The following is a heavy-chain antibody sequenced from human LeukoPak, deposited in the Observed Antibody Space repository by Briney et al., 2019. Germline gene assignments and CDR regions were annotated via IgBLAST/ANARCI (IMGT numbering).Heavy chain of an antibody. CDR1: GFTFSSYS. CDR3: ASSQIVLASLSDALDI. D-gene: IGHD2/OR15-2a*01. Sequence: GGSLRLSCTASGFTFSSYSMNWVRQAPGKGLEWVSSISSSSSYIYYADSVKGRFTISRDNAKNSLYLQMNSLRAEDTAVYYCASSQIVLASLSDALDIWGQGTMVTVSS. V-gene: IGHV3-21*01. CDR2: ISSSSSYI. J-gene: IGHJ3*02.